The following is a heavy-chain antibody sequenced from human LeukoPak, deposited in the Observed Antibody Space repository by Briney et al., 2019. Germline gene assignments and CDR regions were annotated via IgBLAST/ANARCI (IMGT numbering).Heavy chain of an antibody. CDR3: GRYGVVGATPDY. J-gene: IGHJ4*02. CDR1: GFYNQTLS. Sequence: GALKLSFAAPGFYNQTLSKNWVRPAPGKGLEWVSSSDINSGSMYYSDSVKGRFTISRDNTKNSLYLQMNSLRAEDTAVYYCGRYGVVGATPDYWGQGTLVTVSP. D-gene: IGHD1-26*01. V-gene: IGHV3-21*01. CDR2: SDINSGSM.